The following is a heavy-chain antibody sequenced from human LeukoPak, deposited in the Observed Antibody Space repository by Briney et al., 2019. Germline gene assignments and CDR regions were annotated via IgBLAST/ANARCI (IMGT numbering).Heavy chain of an antibody. J-gene: IGHJ4*02. D-gene: IGHD1-20*01. Sequence: PSETLSLTCTVSGASIYSYYWNWIRQSPGKGLEWIAYISDNGYTNYNPSLSSRATILVDTSRNQFSLKVRSVTAAGTAVYFCARGNLNDAYFDYWGQGALVTVYS. CDR3: ARGNLNDAYFDY. V-gene: IGHV4-59*12. CDR2: ISDNGYT. CDR1: GASIYSYY.